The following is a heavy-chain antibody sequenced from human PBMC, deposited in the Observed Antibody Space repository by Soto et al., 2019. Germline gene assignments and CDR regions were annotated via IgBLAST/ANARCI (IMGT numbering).Heavy chain of an antibody. J-gene: IGHJ1*01. CDR3: ASPYYDSSALQH. Sequence: QVQLVESGGGVVQPGRSLRLSCAASGFTFSSYAMHWVRQAPGKGLEWVAVISYDGSNKYYADSVKGRFTISRDNSKNTLYMQMNGLRAEDTAVYYCASPYYDSSALQHWGQGTLVTVSS. D-gene: IGHD3-22*01. CDR1: GFTFSSYA. V-gene: IGHV3-30-3*01. CDR2: ISYDGSNK.